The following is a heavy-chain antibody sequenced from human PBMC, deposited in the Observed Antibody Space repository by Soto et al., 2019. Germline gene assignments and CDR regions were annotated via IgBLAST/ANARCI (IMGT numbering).Heavy chain of an antibody. J-gene: IGHJ6*02. CDR3: ARVGNYYDFWSGYSDYYGMDV. D-gene: IGHD3-3*01. V-gene: IGHV3-33*01. CDR1: GFTFSSYG. CDR2: IWYDGSNK. Sequence: GGALRLSCAASGFTFSSYGMHWVRQAPGKGLERVAVIWYDGSNKYYADSVKGRFTISRDNSKTTLYLQMNSLRAEDTAVYYCARVGNYYDFWSGYSDYYGMDVWGQGTTVTVSS.